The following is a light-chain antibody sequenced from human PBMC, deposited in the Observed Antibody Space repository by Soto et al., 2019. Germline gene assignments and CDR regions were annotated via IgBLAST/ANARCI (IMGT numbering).Light chain of an antibody. CDR1: SSDVGGYKY. J-gene: IGLJ2*01. CDR2: EVS. V-gene: IGLV2-8*01. CDR3: SSYAGSNNLV. Sequence: QSALTQPPSASGSPGQSVTISCTGTSSDVGGYKYVSWYQQHPGKAPKLMIYEVSERPSGVPDRFSGPKSGNTASLTVSGVQAEDEADYYCSSYAGSNNLVFGGGTQLT.